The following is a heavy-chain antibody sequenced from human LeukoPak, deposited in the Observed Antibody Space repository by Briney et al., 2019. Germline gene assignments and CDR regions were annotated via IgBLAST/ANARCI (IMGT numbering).Heavy chain of an antibody. CDR1: GFTVSSNY. D-gene: IGHD2-15*01. Sequence: GGSLRLSCAASGFTVSSNYMSWVRQAPGKGLEWVSVIYSGGSTYYADSVKGRFTISRDNSKNTLYLQMNSLRAEDTAVYYCARSSPQWSLPLGHWGQGTLVTVSS. CDR2: IYSGGST. J-gene: IGHJ1*01. CDR3: ARSSPQWSLPLGH. V-gene: IGHV3-66*01.